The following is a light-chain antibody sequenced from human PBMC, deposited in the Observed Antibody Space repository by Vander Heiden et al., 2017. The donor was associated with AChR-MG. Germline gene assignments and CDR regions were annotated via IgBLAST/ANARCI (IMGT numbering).Light chain of an antibody. V-gene: IGLV2-8*01. CDR2: EVN. CDR3: SSYAGRNDLI. CDR1: SSDVGDYNL. J-gene: IGLJ2*01. Sequence: QSALTQPPSASGSPGQSVTMSCTGTSSDVGDYNLVSWYQQQAGKAPKLIIYEVNKRPSGVPDRFSGSKSGNTASLKVSGLQADDEADYYCSSYAGRNDLIFGGGTKLTVL.